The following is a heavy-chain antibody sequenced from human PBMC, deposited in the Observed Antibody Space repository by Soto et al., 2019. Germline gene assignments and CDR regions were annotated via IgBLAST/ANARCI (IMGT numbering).Heavy chain of an antibody. J-gene: IGHJ4*02. CDR2: INAGNGNT. CDR1: GYTFSSYA. CDR3: ARDLGYALPDY. D-gene: IGHD2-15*01. Sequence: ASVKVSCKASGYTFSSYAMHWVRQAPGQRLEWMGWINAGNGNTKYSQKFQGRVTITRDTSASTAYMELSSLRSEDTAVYYCARDLGYALPDYWGQGTLVTVSS. V-gene: IGHV1-3*01.